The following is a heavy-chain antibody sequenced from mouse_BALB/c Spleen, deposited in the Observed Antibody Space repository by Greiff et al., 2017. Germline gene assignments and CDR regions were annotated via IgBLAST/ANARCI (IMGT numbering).Heavy chain of an antibody. CDR1: GFTFSSYG. CDR2: ISSGGSYT. D-gene: IGHD2-4*01. Sequence: EVQRVESGGDLVKPGGSLKLSCAASGFTFSSYGMSWVRQTPDKRLEWVATISSGGSYTYYPDSVKGRFTISRDNAKNTLYLQMSSLKSEDTAMYYCARPRDYDGYYFDYWGQGTTLTVSA. J-gene: IGHJ2*01. V-gene: IGHV5-6*01. CDR3: ARPRDYDGYYFDY.